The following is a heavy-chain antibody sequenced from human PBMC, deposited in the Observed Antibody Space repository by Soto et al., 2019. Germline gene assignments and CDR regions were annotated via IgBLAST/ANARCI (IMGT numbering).Heavy chain of an antibody. CDR2: INTDNGNT. Sequence: QVQLVQSGAEVKKPGASVKLSCKASGYTFTSYAIHWVRQAPGQSLECMGWINTDNGNTKYSQKFQDRVTITRDTSASTAYMELRSLRSEDTAVYFCARAPSGYYFDKWGQGTLVTVSS. V-gene: IGHV1-3*04. J-gene: IGHJ4*02. CDR3: ARAPSGYYFDK. D-gene: IGHD3-10*01. CDR1: GYTFTSYA.